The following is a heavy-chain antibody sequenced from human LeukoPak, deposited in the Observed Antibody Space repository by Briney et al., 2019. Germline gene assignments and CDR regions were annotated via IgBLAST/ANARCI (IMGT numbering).Heavy chain of an antibody. J-gene: IGHJ6*02. D-gene: IGHD2-15*01. CDR3: ARDQRNSGGDIVVVVAATPIYYYYGMDV. CDR2: ISAYNGNT. V-gene: IGHV1-18*01. Sequence: ASVKVSCKASGYTFTSYGISWVRQAPGQGLEWMGWISAYNGNTNYAQKLQGRVTMTTDTSTSTAYMELRSLRSDDTAVYYCARDQRNSGGDIVVVVAATPIYYYYGMDVWGQGTTVTVSS. CDR1: GYTFTSYG.